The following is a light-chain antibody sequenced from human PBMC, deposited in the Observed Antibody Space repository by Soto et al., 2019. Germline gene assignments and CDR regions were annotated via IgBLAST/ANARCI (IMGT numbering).Light chain of an antibody. CDR2: GAS. CDR1: QSVSGN. V-gene: IGKV3-15*01. CDR3: QQYNYRPPA. J-gene: IGKJ5*01. Sequence: EIVMTQSPATLSVSPGERAALSCRASQSVSGNLAWYQQTPGQAPRLLIYGASTRATGIPARFSGSGFGTEFTLTISSLKSEDFAVYYCQQYNYRPPAFDQGPRLQI.